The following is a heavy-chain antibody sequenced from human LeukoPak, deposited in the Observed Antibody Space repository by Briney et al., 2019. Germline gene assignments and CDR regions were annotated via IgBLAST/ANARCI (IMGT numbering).Heavy chain of an antibody. Sequence: PGGSLRLSCAASGFTFSSYGMHWVRQAPGKGLEWVAVISYDGSNKYYADSVKGRFTISRDNSKNTLYLQMNSLRAEDTAVFYCARGGARSSSYYYYGMDVWGLGTTVTVSS. CDR3: ARGGARSSSYYYYGMDV. J-gene: IGHJ6*02. CDR2: ISYDGSNK. CDR1: GFTFSSYG. V-gene: IGHV3-30*03. D-gene: IGHD6-13*01.